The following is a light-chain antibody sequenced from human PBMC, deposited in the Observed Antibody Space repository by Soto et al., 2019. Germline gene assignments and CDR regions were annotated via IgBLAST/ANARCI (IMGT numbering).Light chain of an antibody. CDR2: WAS. J-gene: IGKJ4*01. V-gene: IGKV2-28*01. Sequence: DIVLTQSPLSLSATPGEPASISCRSSQSLLQSNGYNYLDWYLQKPGQSPQVLIFWASNRASGVPERFSGSGSGTNFTLRISRVEAEDVGVYYCFQPLQPPLSFGGGTKVEIK. CDR3: FQPLQPPLS. CDR1: QSLLQSNGYNY.